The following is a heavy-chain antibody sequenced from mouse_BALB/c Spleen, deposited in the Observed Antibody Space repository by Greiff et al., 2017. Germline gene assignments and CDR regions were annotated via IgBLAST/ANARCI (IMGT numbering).Heavy chain of an antibody. Sequence: DVMLVESGGGLVKPGGSLKLSCAASGFAFSSYDMSWVRQTPEKRLEWVAYISSGGGSTYYPDTVKGRFTISRDNAKNTLYLQMSSLKSEDTAMYYCARRPLLLRSDYYAMDYWGQGTSVTVSS. CDR1: GFAFSSYD. J-gene: IGHJ4*01. CDR2: ISSGGGST. CDR3: ARRPLLLRSDYYAMDY. V-gene: IGHV5-12-1*01. D-gene: IGHD1-1*01.